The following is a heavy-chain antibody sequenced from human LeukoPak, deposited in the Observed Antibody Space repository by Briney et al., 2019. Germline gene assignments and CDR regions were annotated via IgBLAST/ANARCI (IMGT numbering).Heavy chain of an antibody. Sequence: PGGSLRLSCAASGFTFSSYSMNWVRQAPGKGLEWVSSISSSSSYIYYADSVKGRFTISRDNAKNSLYLQMNSLRAEDTAVYYCARIAYCGGDCSLAAFDYWGQGTLVTVSS. V-gene: IGHV3-21*01. CDR1: GFTFSSYS. CDR2: ISSSSSYI. D-gene: IGHD2-21*02. CDR3: ARIAYCGGDCSLAAFDY. J-gene: IGHJ4*02.